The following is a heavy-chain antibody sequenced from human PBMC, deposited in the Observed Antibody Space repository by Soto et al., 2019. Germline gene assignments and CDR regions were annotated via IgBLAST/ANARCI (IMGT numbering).Heavy chain of an antibody. CDR3: ATDYYDSSGYYSRDRDFDI. V-gene: IGHV1-24*01. CDR1: GYTLTELS. CDR2: FDPEDGET. D-gene: IGHD3-22*01. J-gene: IGHJ3*02. Sequence: RASVKVSCKVSGYTLTELSMHWVRQAPGKGLEWMGGFDPEDGETIYAQKFQGRVTMTEDTSTDTAYMELSSLRSEDTAVYYCATDYYDSSGYYSRDRDFDIWGQGTMVTRLL.